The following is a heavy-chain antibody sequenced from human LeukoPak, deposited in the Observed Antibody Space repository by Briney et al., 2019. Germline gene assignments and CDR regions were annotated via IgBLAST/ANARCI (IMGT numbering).Heavy chain of an antibody. Sequence: GESLKISCKGSGYSFTTYWIGWVRQMPGKGLEWMGIIYPGDSDTRYSPSFEGQVTISVDKSISTAYLLWNSLKASDTAIYYCARRVYGDYLDYFDFWGQGTLVTVSS. CDR2: IYPGDSDT. CDR1: GYSFTTYW. J-gene: IGHJ4*02. D-gene: IGHD2-21*01. V-gene: IGHV5-51*01. CDR3: ARRVYGDYLDYFDF.